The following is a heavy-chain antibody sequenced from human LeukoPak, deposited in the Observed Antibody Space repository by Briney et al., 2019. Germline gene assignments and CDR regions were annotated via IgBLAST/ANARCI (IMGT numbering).Heavy chain of an antibody. D-gene: IGHD3-10*01. CDR2: INHSGST. CDR3: ARGRRGITMVRGTRPQAFDY. V-gene: IGHV4-34*01. CDR1: GRSFSGYY. Sequence: SETLSLTCAVYGRSFSGYYWSWIRQPPGKGLEWIGEINHSGSTNYNPSLKSRVTISVDTSKNQFSLKLSSVTAADTAVYYCARGRRGITMVRGTRPQAFDYWGQGTLVTVSS. J-gene: IGHJ4*02.